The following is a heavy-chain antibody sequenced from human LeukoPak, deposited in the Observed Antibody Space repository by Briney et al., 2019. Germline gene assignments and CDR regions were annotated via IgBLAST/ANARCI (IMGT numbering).Heavy chain of an antibody. V-gene: IGHV3-33*01. Sequence: GGSLRLSCTASGFTFTTYGMHWVRQAPGKGLEWVAVMWSDGSNQDYADSVKGRFTISRDNSRNTLFLEMNTLRAEDTARYYCARDGLGTGSYFYGMDVWAEGPRSPSP. J-gene: IGHJ6*02. CDR2: MWSDGSNQ. CDR1: GFTFTTYG. D-gene: IGHD3/OR15-3a*01. CDR3: ARDGLGTGSYFYGMDV.